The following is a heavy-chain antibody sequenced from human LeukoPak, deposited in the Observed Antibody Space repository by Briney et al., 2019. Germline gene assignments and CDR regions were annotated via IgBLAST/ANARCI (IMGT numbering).Heavy chain of an antibody. V-gene: IGHV3-23*01. CDR3: AKASWVSSTDAVR. CDR1: GLSFSSFA. CDR2: IRGNGDT. D-gene: IGHD3-16*01. Sequence: GGSLRLSCAASGLSFSSFAMSWVRQGPARGLEWVSSIRGNGDTFYADSVKGRFTLSSDSSTNTVYFQLNNLRVEDTAIYYCAKASWVSSTDAVRWGQGTLVTVSS. J-gene: IGHJ4*02.